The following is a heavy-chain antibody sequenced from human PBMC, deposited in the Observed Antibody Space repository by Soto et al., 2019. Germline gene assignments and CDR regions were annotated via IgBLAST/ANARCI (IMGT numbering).Heavy chain of an antibody. V-gene: IGHV4-59*01. D-gene: IGHD2-15*01. CDR1: GGSISSYY. CDR2: IYYSGST. Sequence: KPSETLSLTCTVSGGSISSYYWSWIRQPPGKGPEWIGYIYYSGSTNYNPSLKSRVTISVDTSKNQFSLKLNSVTAADTAVYYCARSGGSLDYSGKGTMVTVYS. J-gene: IGHJ4*02. CDR3: ARSGGSLDY.